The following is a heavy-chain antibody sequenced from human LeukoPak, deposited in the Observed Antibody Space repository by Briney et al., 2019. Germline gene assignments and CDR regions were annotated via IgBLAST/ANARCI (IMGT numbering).Heavy chain of an antibody. CDR1: GYTFTGYY. Sequence: ASVKVSCKASGYTFTGYYMHWVRQAPGQGLEWMGWINPNSGGTNYAQKFQGWVTMTRDTSISTAYMELSRLRSDDTAVYYCAMRLRSTYYYGMDVWGQGTTVTVSS. V-gene: IGHV1-2*04. CDR2: INPNSGGT. J-gene: IGHJ6*02. CDR3: AMRLRSTYYYGMDV. D-gene: IGHD2-2*01.